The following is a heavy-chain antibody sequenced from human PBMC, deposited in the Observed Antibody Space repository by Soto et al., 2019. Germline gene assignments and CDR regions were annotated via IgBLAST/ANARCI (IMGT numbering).Heavy chain of an antibody. Sequence: GGVPRLSCAASGVTFSHYGRHWVRQAPGRGLDWVALIWHDGSDERYADSVKGRFTISIDSSMNTLYLQMNSLRAEDTAVYYCARVLGKCTGGSCFAESWGQGTLVTVSS. J-gene: IGHJ4*02. CDR2: IWHDGSDE. CDR3: ARVLGKCTGGSCFAES. D-gene: IGHD2-15*01. V-gene: IGHV3-33*01. CDR1: GVTFSHYG.